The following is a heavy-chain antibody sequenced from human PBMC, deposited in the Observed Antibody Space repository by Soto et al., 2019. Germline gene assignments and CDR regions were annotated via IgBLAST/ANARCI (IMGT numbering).Heavy chain of an antibody. CDR3: ASEGYYDLSVYYRRLPVVH. CDR2: ISAYNGNT. J-gene: IGHJ1*01. CDR1: GYTFTSYG. V-gene: IGHV1-18*01. D-gene: IGHD3-22*01. Sequence: CKAAGYTFTSYGISWVRQAPGQGLEWMGWISAYNGNTNYAQKLQGRVTMTTDTSTSTAYMELRSLRSDDTAVYYCASEGYYDLSVYYRRLPVVHWGLG.